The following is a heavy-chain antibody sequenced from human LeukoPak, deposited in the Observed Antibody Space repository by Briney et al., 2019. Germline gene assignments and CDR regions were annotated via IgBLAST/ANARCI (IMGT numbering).Heavy chain of an antibody. J-gene: IGHJ4*02. CDR1: GFAFSSFS. Sequence: GGSLRLSCAASGFAFSSFSMNWVRQAPGKGLEWVSYISGSSSTRYYADSVKGRFTISRDSAKNTLYLQMNSLRAEDTAVYYCAKDMYSSSWYYFDYWGQGTLVTVSS. V-gene: IGHV3-48*01. D-gene: IGHD6-13*01. CDR3: AKDMYSSSWYYFDY. CDR2: ISGSSSTR.